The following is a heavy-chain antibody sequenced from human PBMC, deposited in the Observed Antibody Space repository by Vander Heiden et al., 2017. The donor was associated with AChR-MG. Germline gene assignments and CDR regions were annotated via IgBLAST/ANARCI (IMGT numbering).Heavy chain of an antibody. Sequence: QVQLVESGGGVVQPGRSPRRSCAASGFTSSRYGMHWVRQAPGKGLEWVAVISYDGSNKYYADSVKGRFTISRDNSKNTLYLQMNSLRAEDTAVYYCAKDPRIAARYYYYGMDVWGQGTTVTVSS. J-gene: IGHJ6*02. CDR2: ISYDGSNK. D-gene: IGHD6-6*01. CDR1: GFTSSRYG. V-gene: IGHV3-30*18. CDR3: AKDPRIAARYYYYGMDV.